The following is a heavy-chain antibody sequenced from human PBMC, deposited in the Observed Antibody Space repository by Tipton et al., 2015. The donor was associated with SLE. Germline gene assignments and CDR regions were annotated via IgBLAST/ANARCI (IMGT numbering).Heavy chain of an antibody. CDR1: GGYISSVGDY. D-gene: IGHD3-3*01. CDR2: IYTSGSA. J-gene: IGHJ6*02. Sequence: LRLSCTDSGGYISSVGDYWRWIRQPAGKGLEWVGNIYTSGSANYNHSHQSRVTISVDTSKNQFSLKLNAVTASDTAVYYCARGSVTIFGVAYSYYGLDVWGQGTTVTVSS. CDR3: ARGSVTIFGVAYSYYGLDV. V-gene: IGHV4-61*09.